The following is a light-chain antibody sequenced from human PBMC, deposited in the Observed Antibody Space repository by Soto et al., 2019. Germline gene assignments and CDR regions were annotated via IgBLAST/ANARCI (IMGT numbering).Light chain of an antibody. CDR2: DVS. Sequence: QSALTQHASVSGSPGQSIAISCTGTSSDVGSYNYVSWYQHHPGKAPKVMIYDVSSRPSGVSNRFSGSKSGNTASLTISGLQAEDEADYYCISYTTISTYVFGTGTKLTVL. J-gene: IGLJ1*01. CDR1: SSDVGSYNY. V-gene: IGLV2-14*03. CDR3: ISYTTISTYV.